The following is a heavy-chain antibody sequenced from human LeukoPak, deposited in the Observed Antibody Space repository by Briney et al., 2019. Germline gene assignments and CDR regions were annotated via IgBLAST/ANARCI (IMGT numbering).Heavy chain of an antibody. D-gene: IGHD2-2*01. CDR2: ISSSGSYR. Sequence: GRSLRLSCAASGFTFSSYGMHWVRQAPGKGLEWVSSISSSGSYRYYADSVKGRFTISRDNADNSLYLQMNSLRAEDTAVYYCARESGGFVAVVPAAPAFDIWGQGTMVTVSS. CDR1: GFTFSSYG. CDR3: ARESGGFVAVVPAAPAFDI. V-gene: IGHV3-21*01. J-gene: IGHJ3*02.